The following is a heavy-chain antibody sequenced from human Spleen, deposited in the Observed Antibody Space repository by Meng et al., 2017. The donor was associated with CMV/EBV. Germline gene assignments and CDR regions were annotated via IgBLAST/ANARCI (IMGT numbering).Heavy chain of an antibody. J-gene: IGHJ5*02. Sequence: ASVKVSCKASGYTFTSYYMHWVRQAPGQGLEWMGIINPSGGSTSYAQKFQGRVTMTRDTSTSTVYMGLSSLRSEDTAVYYCARVSPSYCSSTSCYTGDLDYEVGWFDPWGQGTLVTVSS. CDR3: ARVSPSYCSSTSCYTGDLDYEVGWFDP. V-gene: IGHV1-46*01. CDR2: INPSGGST. D-gene: IGHD2-2*02. CDR1: GYTFTSYY.